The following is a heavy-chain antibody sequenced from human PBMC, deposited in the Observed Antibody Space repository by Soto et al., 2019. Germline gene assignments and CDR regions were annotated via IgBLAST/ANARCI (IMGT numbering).Heavy chain of an antibody. CDR1: GFTFSNAW. V-gene: IGHV3-15*01. CDR2: LKSKTDGGTT. J-gene: IGHJ4*02. CDR3: AAGGQYLPR. D-gene: IGHD2-2*01. Sequence: EVQLVESGGGFIKPGGSVRLSCAASGFTFSNAWMTWVRQAPGKGLEWVGRLKSKTDGGTTDYGAPVKGRFTISRDDSMNTLYRQMDRLKTEDTAVWYGAAGGQYLPRWGQGTLVTVFS.